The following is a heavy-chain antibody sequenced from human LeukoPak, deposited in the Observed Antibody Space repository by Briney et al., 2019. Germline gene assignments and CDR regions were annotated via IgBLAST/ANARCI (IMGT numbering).Heavy chain of an antibody. J-gene: IGHJ3*02. CDR1: GYTFTAYY. CDR2: INLDSGAT. Sequence: ASVKVSCKAFGYTFTAYYMHWVRQAPGQGFEWMGWINLDSGATDYAQKFQGRVTMARDTSSGTAYMEVSRLRSDDTAVYYCASRHINSYASGNSYPAFEIWGQGTIVTVSS. D-gene: IGHD3-10*01. CDR3: ASRHINSYASGNSYPAFEI. V-gene: IGHV1-2*02.